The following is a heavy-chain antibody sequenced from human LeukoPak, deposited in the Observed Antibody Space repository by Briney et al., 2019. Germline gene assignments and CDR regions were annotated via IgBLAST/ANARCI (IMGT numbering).Heavy chain of an antibody. D-gene: IGHD6-13*01. V-gene: IGHV3-30-3*01. CDR2: ISYDGSNK. J-gene: IGHJ4*02. CDR3: ARSYSSSWYLIWFDY. CDR1: GFTFSSYA. Sequence: GRSLRLSCAASGFTFSSYAMHWVRQAPGKGLEWVAVISYDGSNKYYADSVKGRFTISRENSKNTLYLQMNSLRAEDTAVYYCARSYSSSWYLIWFDYWGQGTLVTVSS.